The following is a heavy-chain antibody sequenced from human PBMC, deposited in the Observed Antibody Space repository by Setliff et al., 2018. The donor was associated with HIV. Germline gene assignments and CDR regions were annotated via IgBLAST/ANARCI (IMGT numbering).Heavy chain of an antibody. J-gene: IGHJ3*02. V-gene: IGHV4-61*09. CDR3: ARNDAFDI. Sequence: TLSLTCTVSGDSISRDFYYWNWIRQPAGKGLEWIGHIYTNGRTHYNPSLKSRVTISMDTSKNQFSLKLSSVTAADTAVYYCARNDAFDIWGQGTRVTVS. CDR1: GDSISRDFYY. CDR2: IYTNGRT.